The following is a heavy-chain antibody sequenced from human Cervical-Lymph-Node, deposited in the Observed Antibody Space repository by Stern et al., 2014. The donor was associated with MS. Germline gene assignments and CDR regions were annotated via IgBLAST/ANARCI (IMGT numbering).Heavy chain of an antibody. CDR1: GYSFANFW. J-gene: IGHJ4*02. V-gene: IGHV5-51*03. D-gene: IGHD3-16*01. CDR2: LYPGDYDT. CDR3: ARRGLGYDGADH. Sequence: EVQLVESGAEVRKPGESLKISCKVSGYSFANFWIGWVRQVPGKGMEWMGILYPGDYDTRYSPSFQGQVTLSADESISTAYLQWSSLKASDTGIYYCARRGLGYDGADHWGQGALVTVSS.